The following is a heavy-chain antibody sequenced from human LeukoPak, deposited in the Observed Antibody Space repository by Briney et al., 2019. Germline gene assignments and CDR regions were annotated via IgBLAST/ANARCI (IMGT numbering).Heavy chain of an antibody. J-gene: IGHJ5*02. D-gene: IGHD6-13*01. CDR3: ARSSSWYRWFDP. V-gene: IGHV4-34*01. Sequence: SETLSLTCAVYGGSFSGYYWSWIRQPPGKGLEWIGEINHSGSTNYNLSLKSRVTISVDTSKNQFSLKLSSVTAADTAVYYCARSSSWYRWFDPWGQGTLVTVSS. CDR2: INHSGST. CDR1: GGSFSGYY.